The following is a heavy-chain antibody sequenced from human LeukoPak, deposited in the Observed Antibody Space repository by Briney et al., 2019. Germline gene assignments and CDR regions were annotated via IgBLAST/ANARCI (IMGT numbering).Heavy chain of an antibody. Sequence: ASVKVSCKASGYTFTSYYMHWVRQAPGQGLEWMGIINPSGGSTNYAQKFQGRVTITTDESTSTAYMELSSLRSEDTAVYYCARDSFRLRLGELSESPPWLADYWGQGTLVTVSS. CDR1: GYTFTSYY. J-gene: IGHJ4*02. CDR3: ARDSFRLRLGELSESPPWLADY. D-gene: IGHD3-16*02. CDR2: INPSGGST. V-gene: IGHV1-46*01.